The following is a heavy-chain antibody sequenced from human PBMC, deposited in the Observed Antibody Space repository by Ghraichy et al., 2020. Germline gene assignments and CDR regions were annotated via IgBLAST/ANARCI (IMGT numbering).Heavy chain of an antibody. J-gene: IGHJ5*01. CDR3: ARDRGYRSGWFDS. Sequence: SETLSLTCTVSGDSVNSLYYYWSWIRQPPGKGLEWLGYIYHTGTTGYNPSLKSRLTMSIDTSKNQFSLNLSSVTAADTALYYCARDRGYRSGWFDSWGQGTLITVSS. D-gene: IGHD5-12*01. CDR1: GDSVNSLYYY. V-gene: IGHV4-61*01. CDR2: IYHTGTT.